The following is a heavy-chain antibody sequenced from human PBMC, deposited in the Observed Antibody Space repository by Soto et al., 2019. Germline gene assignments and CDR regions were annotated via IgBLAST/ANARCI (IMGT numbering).Heavy chain of an antibody. CDR2: IYYSGTT. CDR3: ARDRLTKHGEGHLYYXXY. Sequence: SETLSLTCTVSGGSITNTSYYWGWIRQPPGKGLEWMGSIYYSGTTYNNPSLKSRATMSIDTSKNQFTLKLSSVTAADTAVYYCARDRLTKHGEGHLYYXXYWGQGALVTVSS. V-gene: IGHV4-39*02. D-gene: IGHD3-3*01. CDR1: GGSITNTSYY. J-gene: IGHJ4*02.